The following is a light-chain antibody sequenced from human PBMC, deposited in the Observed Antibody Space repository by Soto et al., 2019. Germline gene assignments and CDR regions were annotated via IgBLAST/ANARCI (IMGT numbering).Light chain of an antibody. V-gene: IGLV2-14*03. CDR3: SSYTRRSTSYV. J-gene: IGLJ1*01. Sequence: QSVLTQPASVSGSPGQSITISCTGTSSDVGGYNYVSWYQHHPGKAPKLMIFDVSNRPSGVSNRFSGSKSGNTASLTISGLQAEDEADYYCSSYTRRSTSYVFGTGTKVTVL. CDR1: SSDVGGYNY. CDR2: DVS.